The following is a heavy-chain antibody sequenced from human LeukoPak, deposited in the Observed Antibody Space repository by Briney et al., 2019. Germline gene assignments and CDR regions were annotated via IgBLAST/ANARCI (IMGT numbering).Heavy chain of an antibody. J-gene: IGHJ6*02. V-gene: IGHV4-39*07. CDR1: GGSISSSSYY. D-gene: IGHD5-24*01. CDR2: IYYSGST. Sequence: PSETLSLTCTVSGGSISSSSYYWGWIRQPPGKGLEWIGSIYYSGSTYYNPSLKSRVTISVDTSKNQFSLKLSSVTAADTAVYYCARVRMATINYYYYYGMDVWGQGTTVTVSS. CDR3: ARVRMATINYYYYYGMDV.